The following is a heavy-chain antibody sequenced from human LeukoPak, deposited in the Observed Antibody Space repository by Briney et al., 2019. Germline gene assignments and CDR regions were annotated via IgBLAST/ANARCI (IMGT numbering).Heavy chain of an antibody. Sequence: PGRSLRLSCAASGFTFSSYAMHWVRQAPGKGLEWVAVISYDGSNKYYADSVKGRFTISRDNSKNTLYLQMNSLRAEDTAVYYCARGEDVADAFDIWGQGTMVTVSS. D-gene: IGHD2-15*01. CDR2: ISYDGSNK. CDR1: GFTFSSYA. J-gene: IGHJ3*02. V-gene: IGHV3-30-3*01. CDR3: ARGEDVADAFDI.